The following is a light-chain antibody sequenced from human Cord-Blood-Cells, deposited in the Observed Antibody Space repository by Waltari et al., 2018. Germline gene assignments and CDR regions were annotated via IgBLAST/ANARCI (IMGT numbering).Light chain of an antibody. V-gene: IGLV1-44*01. CDR1: SSNIGSNT. J-gene: IGLJ2*01. CDR2: SNS. Sequence: QSVLTQPPSASGTPGQRVTISCYGSSSNIGSNTVNWYQQPPGTAPKLLIYSNSPRPAGVPDRCSGSKSGTSASLAISGLQSEDEADYYCAAWDDSLNGPVFGGGTKLTVL. CDR3: AAWDDSLNGPV.